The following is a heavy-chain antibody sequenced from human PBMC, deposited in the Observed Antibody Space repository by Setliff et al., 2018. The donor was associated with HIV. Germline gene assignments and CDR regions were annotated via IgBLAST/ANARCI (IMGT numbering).Heavy chain of an antibody. V-gene: IGHV1-18*01. CDR2: ISGFNGNT. J-gene: IGHJ3*02. D-gene: IGHD6-19*01. CDR1: GYSFARYG. Sequence: ASVKVSCKASGYSFARYGLSWVRQAPGQGLEWMGWISGFNGNTKYAQSFQDRVAMTTETATSTGYMEMRGLRSDDKAVYFWARVSCRSGWFSGGHDAFDIWGQGTMVTVSS. CDR3: ARVSCRSGWFSGGHDAFDI.